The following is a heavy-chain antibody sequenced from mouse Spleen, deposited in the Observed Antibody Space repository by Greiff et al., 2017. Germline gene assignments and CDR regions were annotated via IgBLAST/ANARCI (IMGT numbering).Heavy chain of an antibody. J-gene: IGHJ2*01. CDR2: ISSGGGNT. Sequence: EVQLVESGGGLVKPGGSLKLSCAASGFTFSSYTMSWVRQTPAKRLEWVATISSGGGNTYYPDSVKGRFTISRDNARNTLYLQMSSLRSEDTAMYYCARDSNYRTDYWGQGTTLTVSS. CDR1: GFTFSSYT. D-gene: IGHD2-5*01. V-gene: IGHV5-9*04. CDR3: ARDSNYRTDY.